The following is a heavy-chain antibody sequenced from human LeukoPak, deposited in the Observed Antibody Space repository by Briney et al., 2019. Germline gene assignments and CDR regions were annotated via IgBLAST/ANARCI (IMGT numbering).Heavy chain of an antibody. J-gene: IGHJ3*02. CDR2: ISYDGSNK. D-gene: IGHD6-13*01. CDR3: AKDQAAAGPYDAFDI. V-gene: IGHV3-30*18. CDR1: GFTFSSYG. Sequence: GGSLRLSCAASGFTFSSYGMHWVRQAPGKGLEWVAVISYDGSNKYHADSVKGRFTISRDNSKNTLYLQMNSLRAEDTAVYYCAKDQAAAGPYDAFDIWGQGTMVTVSS.